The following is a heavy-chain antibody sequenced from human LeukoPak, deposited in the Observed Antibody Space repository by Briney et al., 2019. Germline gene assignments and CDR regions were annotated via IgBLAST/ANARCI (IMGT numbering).Heavy chain of an antibody. CDR1: GFTFSSYS. D-gene: IGHD3-16*01. V-gene: IGHV3-21*01. CDR3: AKDVWEDSGGVQYYMDV. Sequence: GGSRRLSCAASGFTFSSYSMNWVRQAPGKGLEWVSSISSSSSYIYYADSVKGRFTISRDNAKNSLYLQMNSLRAEDTAVYYCAKDVWEDSGGVQYYMDVWGKGTTVTVSS. CDR2: ISSSSSYI. J-gene: IGHJ6*03.